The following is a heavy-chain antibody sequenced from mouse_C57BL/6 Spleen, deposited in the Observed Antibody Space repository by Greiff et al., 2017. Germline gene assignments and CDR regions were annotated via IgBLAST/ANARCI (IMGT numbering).Heavy chain of an antibody. CDR2: ISSGSSTI. Sequence: EVKLVESGGGLVKPGGSLKLSCAASGFTFSDYGMHWVRQAPEKGLEWVAYISSGSSTIYYADTVKGRFTISRDNAKNTLFLQMTRLRSEDTAMYYCARRSYENYAMDYWGQGTSVTVSS. D-gene: IGHD2-3*01. CDR3: ARRSYENYAMDY. V-gene: IGHV5-17*01. J-gene: IGHJ4*01. CDR1: GFTFSDYG.